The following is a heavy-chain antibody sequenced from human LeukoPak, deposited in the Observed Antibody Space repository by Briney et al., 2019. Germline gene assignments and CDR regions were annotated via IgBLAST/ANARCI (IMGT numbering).Heavy chain of an antibody. Sequence: SETLSLTCTVSGGSISSSSYYWGWIRQPPGKGLEWIVSIYYSGSTYYNPSLKSRVTISVDTSKDQFSLKLSSVTAADTAVYYCARRDSLGYSSSWSFDYWGQGTLVTVSS. CDR3: ARRDSLGYSSSWSFDY. D-gene: IGHD6-13*01. J-gene: IGHJ4*02. CDR1: GGSISSSSYY. V-gene: IGHV4-39*01. CDR2: IYYSGST.